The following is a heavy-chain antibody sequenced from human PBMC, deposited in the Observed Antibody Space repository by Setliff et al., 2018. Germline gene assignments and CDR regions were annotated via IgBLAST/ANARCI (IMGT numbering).Heavy chain of an antibody. CDR2: INTNTGNP. J-gene: IGHJ6*03. D-gene: IGHD4-4*01. Sequence: ASVKVSCKASRYTFNSYAMNWVRQAPGQGLEWMGWINTNTGNPTYAQGFTGRFVFSLDASVSTAYLQISSLKAEDSAVYYCARASRFGTTVWKGDYYMDVWGKGTTVTVSS. V-gene: IGHV7-4-1*02. CDR3: ARASRFGTTVWKGDYYMDV. CDR1: RYTFNSYA.